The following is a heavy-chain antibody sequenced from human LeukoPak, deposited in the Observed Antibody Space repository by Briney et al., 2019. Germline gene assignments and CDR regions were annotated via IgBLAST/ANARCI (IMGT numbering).Heavy chain of an antibody. J-gene: IGHJ4*02. CDR2: IIPIFGTA. Sequence: ASVKVSCKASGGTFSSYTISWVRQAPGQGLGWMGGIIPIFGTAIYAQKFQGRVTITADKSTITAYMELSSLRSEDTAVYYCARVGPYFDYWGQGTLVTVSS. CDR3: ARVGPYFDY. V-gene: IGHV1-69*06. CDR1: GGTFSSYT.